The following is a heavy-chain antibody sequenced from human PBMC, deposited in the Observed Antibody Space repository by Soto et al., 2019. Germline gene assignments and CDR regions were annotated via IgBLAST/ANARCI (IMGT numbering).Heavy chain of an antibody. Sequence: GGSLRLSCAASGFTFSSYGMHWVRQAPGKGLEWVAVIWYDGSNKYYADSVKGRFTISRDNSKNTLYLQMNSLRAEDTAVYYCARADYYDSSGYYLGAEYFQHWGQGTLVTVSS. CDR3: ARADYYDSSGYYLGAEYFQH. CDR1: GFTFSSYG. D-gene: IGHD3-22*01. CDR2: IWYDGSNK. J-gene: IGHJ1*01. V-gene: IGHV3-33*01.